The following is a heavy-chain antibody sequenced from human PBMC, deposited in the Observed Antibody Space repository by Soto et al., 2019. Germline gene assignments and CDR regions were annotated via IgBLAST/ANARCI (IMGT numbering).Heavy chain of an antibody. CDR1: GSSINSSGYY. J-gene: IGHJ4*02. Sequence: TLSLTCPFSGSSINSSGYYWGWIRQPAGKGLEWIGRIYTSGGTNYTPSLKSRVRMSVDTPKNQLSLKLSSVTAADTAIYYCPREFKFPRRELRRYLDYWGQGTLVTVAS. CDR3: PREFKFPRRELRRYLDY. D-gene: IGHD1-26*01. V-gene: IGHV4-61*02. CDR2: IYTSGGT.